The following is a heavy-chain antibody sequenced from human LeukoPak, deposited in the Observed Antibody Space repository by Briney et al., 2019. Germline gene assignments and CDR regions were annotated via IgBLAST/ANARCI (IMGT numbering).Heavy chain of an antibody. Sequence: KSSETLPLTCTVSGGSINTYSWTWIRQPPGKGLEWIGNIYYSGSTNYNPSLKSRVTISIDTSKNQFSLKVSSVTAADTAVYYCARAHSSGWPHMFDPWGQGTLVTVSS. CDR3: ARAHSSGWPHMFDP. CDR2: IYYSGST. J-gene: IGHJ5*02. CDR1: GGSINTYS. V-gene: IGHV4-59*01. D-gene: IGHD6-19*01.